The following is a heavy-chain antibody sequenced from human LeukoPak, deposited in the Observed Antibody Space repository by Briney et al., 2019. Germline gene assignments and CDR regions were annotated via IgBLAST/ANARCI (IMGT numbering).Heavy chain of an antibody. D-gene: IGHD5-12*01. CDR3: ARRDIFFDY. Sequence: SETLSLTCAVYGGSFSGYYWSWIRQPPGKGLEWIGEINHSGSTNYNPSLKSRVTISVDTSKNQFSLKLSSVTAADTAVYYCARRDIFFDYWGQGTLVTVSS. CDR2: INHSGST. V-gene: IGHV4-34*01. CDR1: GGSFSGYY. J-gene: IGHJ4*02.